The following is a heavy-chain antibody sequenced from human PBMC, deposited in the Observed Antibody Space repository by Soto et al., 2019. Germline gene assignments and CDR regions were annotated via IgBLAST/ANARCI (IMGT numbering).Heavy chain of an antibody. CDR3: ARAAAARHAAWY. CDR2: ISSSGSST. Sequence: QVQLMESGGGLVKPGGSLRLSCAASGFTFGDYYMSWIRQAPGKGLEWVSYISSSGSSTYYVDSVRGRFTISRDNAKNSLYLQMDSLGAEDTAVYYCARAAAARHAAWYWGHGTLFTVSS. D-gene: IGHD6-6*01. J-gene: IGHJ4*01. CDR1: GFTFGDYY. V-gene: IGHV3-11*01.